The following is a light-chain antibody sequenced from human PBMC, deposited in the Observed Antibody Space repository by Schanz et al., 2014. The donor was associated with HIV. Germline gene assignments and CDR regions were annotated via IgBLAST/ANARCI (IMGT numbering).Light chain of an antibody. CDR3: SSHAGRNSFVV. CDR2: DVS. J-gene: IGLJ2*01. V-gene: IGLV2-8*01. CDR1: SSDVGGYNY. Sequence: QSALTQPPSASGSHGQSVTISCTGTSSDVGGYNYVSWYQQYPGKAPKNIIYDVSKRPSGVSNRFSGSKSGNTASLTISGLQAEDEADYYCSSHAGRNSFVVFGGGTKLTVL.